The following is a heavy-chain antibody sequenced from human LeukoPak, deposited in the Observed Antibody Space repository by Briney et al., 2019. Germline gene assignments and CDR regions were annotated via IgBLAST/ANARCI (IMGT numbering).Heavy chain of an antibody. CDR3: ARHQSYYYDSSGYFSWFDP. CDR1: GYSFTGYW. J-gene: IGHJ5*02. CDR2: IYPGDSDT. V-gene: IGHV5-51*01. D-gene: IGHD3-22*01. Sequence: GESLKISCKGSGYSFTGYWIGWVRQMPGKGLEWMGIIYPGDSDTRYSPSFQGQVTISADKSISTAYLQWSSLKASDTAMYYCARHQSYYYDSSGYFSWFDPWGQGTLVTVSS.